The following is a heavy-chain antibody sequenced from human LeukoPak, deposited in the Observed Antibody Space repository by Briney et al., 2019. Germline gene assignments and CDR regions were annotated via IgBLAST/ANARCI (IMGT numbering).Heavy chain of an antibody. CDR3: ARGRPLLWFGELLSRYYFDY. J-gene: IGHJ4*02. V-gene: IGHV4-34*01. CDR2: INHSGST. Sequence: SETLSLTCAVYGGSFSGYYWSWIRQPPGKGLEWIGEINHSGSTNYNPPLKSRVTISVDTSRNQFSLKLSSVTAADTAVYYSARGRPLLWFGELLSRYYFDYWGQGTLVTVSS. D-gene: IGHD3-10*01. CDR1: GGSFSGYY.